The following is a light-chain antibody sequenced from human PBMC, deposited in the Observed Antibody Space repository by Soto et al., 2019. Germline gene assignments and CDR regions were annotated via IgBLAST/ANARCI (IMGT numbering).Light chain of an antibody. J-gene: IGLJ3*02. V-gene: IGLV2-14*01. CDR3: NSYTTSTTWVWV. Sequence: QSALTQPPSASGSPGQSVTISCTGTSSDVGKYDYVSWFQHHPGKAPKLIIYEVSNRPSGVSNRFSGSKSGNTASLTISGLQAEDEADYYCNSYTTSTTWVWVFGGGTKVTVL. CDR2: EVS. CDR1: SSDVGKYDY.